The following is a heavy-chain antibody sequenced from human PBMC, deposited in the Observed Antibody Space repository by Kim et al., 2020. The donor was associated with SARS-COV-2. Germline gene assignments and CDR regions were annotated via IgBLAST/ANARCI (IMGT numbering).Heavy chain of an antibody. Sequence: GGSLRLSCAASGFTFTTYAMSWVRQAPGKDLEWVSSINSGGTRTYYADSGKGRFTISRDNFKNTLYLQMDSLRVDDTAVYYCAQSGQLDVWGQGATVTVS. CDR3: AQSGQLDV. CDR2: INSGGTRT. D-gene: IGHD3-10*01. V-gene: IGHV3-23*01. J-gene: IGHJ6*02. CDR1: GFTFTTYA.